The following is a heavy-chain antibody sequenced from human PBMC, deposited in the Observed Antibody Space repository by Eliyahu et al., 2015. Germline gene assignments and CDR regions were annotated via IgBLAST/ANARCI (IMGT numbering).Heavy chain of an antibody. D-gene: IGHD6-19*01. CDR2: ITPIFGTA. CDR1: GGXFSTYA. J-gene: IGHJ4*02. Sequence: QVQLVQSGAEVKKPGSXVKVSCKASGGXFSTYAISWVRQAPGQGLEWMGGITPIFGTANYAQKFRGRVTITADESTSTAYMELSSLRSEDTAVYYCARPSADNSGISKPYDYWGQGTLVTVSS. V-gene: IGHV1-69*01. CDR3: ARPSADNSGISKPYDY.